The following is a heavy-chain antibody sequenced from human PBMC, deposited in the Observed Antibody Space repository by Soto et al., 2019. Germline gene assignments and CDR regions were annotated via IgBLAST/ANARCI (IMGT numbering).Heavy chain of an antibody. D-gene: IGHD1-26*01. CDR3: AKDMVGTEAYYYYYGMDV. V-gene: IGHV3-30*18. J-gene: IGHJ6*02. CDR1: GFTFSSYG. Sequence: GSLRLSCAASGFTFSSYGMHWVRQAPGKGLEWVAVISYDGSNKYYADSVKGRFTISRDNSKNTLYLQMNSLRAEDTAVYYFAKDMVGTEAYYYYYGMDVWGQGTTVTVSS. CDR2: ISYDGSNK.